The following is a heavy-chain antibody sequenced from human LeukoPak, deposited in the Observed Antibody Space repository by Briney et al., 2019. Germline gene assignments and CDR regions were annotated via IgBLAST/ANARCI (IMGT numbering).Heavy chain of an antibody. CDR3: ARVFMIVAAYYFDY. D-gene: IGHD3-22*01. Sequence: PGGSLRLSCAASGFTYSSYWMSWVRQAPGKGLEWVANIKQDGSEKYYVDSVKGRFTISRDNAKNSLYLQMNSLRAEDTAVYYCARVFMIVAAYYFDYWGQGTLVTVSS. J-gene: IGHJ4*02. CDR2: IKQDGSEK. CDR1: GFTYSSYW. V-gene: IGHV3-7*01.